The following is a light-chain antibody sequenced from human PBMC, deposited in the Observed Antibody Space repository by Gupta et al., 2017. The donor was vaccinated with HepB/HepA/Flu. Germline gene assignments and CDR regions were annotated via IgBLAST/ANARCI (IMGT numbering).Light chain of an antibody. V-gene: IGLV9-49*01. CDR2: VGTGGSVG. J-gene: IGLJ2*01. Sequence: QPVLTQPPSASASLGASVTLTCTLSSGYSNYKVDWYQQRPGKGPRFVMRVGTGGSVGSKGDGIPDRFSVLGSGLNRYLTIKNIQEEDESDYHCGADHGSGSNFVVGLGGGTKLTV. CDR1: SGYSNYK. CDR3: GADHGSGSNFVVG.